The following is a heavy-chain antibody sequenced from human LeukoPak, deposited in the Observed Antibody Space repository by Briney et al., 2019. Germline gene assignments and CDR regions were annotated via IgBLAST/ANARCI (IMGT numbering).Heavy chain of an antibody. V-gene: IGHV4-31*03. Sequence: SETLSLTCTVSGGSISSGASDWGWIRQHPKRGLEWVGYINHSGSTYYNPSLGSRVTMSVDTYKNQFSLKLSSVMAADSAVYYCARAARQGFTMIVVPFFYFDLWGRGTLVTVSS. CDR2: INHSGST. D-gene: IGHD3-22*01. CDR1: GGSISSGASD. J-gene: IGHJ2*01. CDR3: ARAARQGFTMIVVPFFYFDL.